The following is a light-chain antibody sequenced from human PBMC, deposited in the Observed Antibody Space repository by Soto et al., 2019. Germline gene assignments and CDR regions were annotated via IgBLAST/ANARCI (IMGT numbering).Light chain of an antibody. J-gene: IGKJ1*01. Sequence: EIVLTQSPGTLSLSPGERATLSCRASQSVSSRSLAWYQQKPGQAPRLLIYAASSRATGIPDRFSGSGSGTDFTLTISRLEPEDFAVYYCQQYGTSWWTFGQGTKVGMK. CDR1: QSVSSRS. V-gene: IGKV3-20*01. CDR2: AAS. CDR3: QQYGTSWWT.